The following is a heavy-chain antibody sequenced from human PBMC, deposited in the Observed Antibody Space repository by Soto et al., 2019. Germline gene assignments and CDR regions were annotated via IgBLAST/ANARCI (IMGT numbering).Heavy chain of an antibody. Sequence: LSLTCIVSGGSISSDYWGWIRQPPGKGLEWIGYIFYAGAINYNPSLKSRVTISIDASEKQFSLNLTSVTAADTAFYYCAKYTGYDSLFYFDSWGRGLHVTVSS. V-gene: IGHV4-59*01. D-gene: IGHD5-12*01. J-gene: IGHJ4*01. CDR2: IFYAGAI. CDR3: AKYTGYDSLFYFDS. CDR1: GGSISSDY.